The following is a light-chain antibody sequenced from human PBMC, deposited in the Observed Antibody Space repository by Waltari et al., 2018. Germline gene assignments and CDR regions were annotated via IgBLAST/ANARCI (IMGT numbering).Light chain of an antibody. J-gene: IGLJ3*02. CDR1: SVPVASTSY. V-gene: IGLV8-61*01. Sequence: QTVVIQEPSLSVSPGGTVTLTCALSSVPVASTSYPSWYQQTPGQASRPREDKGNTRSAWVSDRLSGSILGNKAALALTGAQADDESDYYGSMYMGSGIWVVGGGTKLTVL. CDR3: SMYMGSGIWV. CDR2: KGN.